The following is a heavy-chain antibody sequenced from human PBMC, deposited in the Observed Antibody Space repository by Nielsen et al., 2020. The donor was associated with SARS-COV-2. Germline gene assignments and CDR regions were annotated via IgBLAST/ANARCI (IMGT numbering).Heavy chain of an antibody. Sequence: PETLSLTCTVSGGSISSYYWSWIRQPPGKGLEWIGYIYYSGSTNYNPSLKSRVTISVDTSKNQFSLKLSSVTAADTAVYYCARAFPGQTYYDFWSGYYTGSWFDPWGQGTLVTVSS. D-gene: IGHD3-3*01. V-gene: IGHV4-59*13. CDR1: GGSISSYY. J-gene: IGHJ5*02. CDR2: IYYSGST. CDR3: ARAFPGQTYYDFWSGYYTGSWFDP.